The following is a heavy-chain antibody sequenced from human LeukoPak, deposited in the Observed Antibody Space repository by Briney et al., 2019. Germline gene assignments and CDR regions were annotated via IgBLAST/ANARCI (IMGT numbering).Heavy chain of an antibody. D-gene: IGHD6-13*01. CDR3: ARDSMYSVSWSDHHHYGMDV. V-gene: IGHV3-21*01. Sequence: GGSLRLSCAASGFTFSNYWMHWVRQAPGKGLEWVSSISYTSSYIYYADSVKGRFTISRDNAKNSLYLQMNGLRAEDAALYYCARDSMYSVSWSDHHHYGMDVWGQGTTVTVSS. CDR2: ISYTSSYI. CDR1: GFTFSNYW. J-gene: IGHJ6*02.